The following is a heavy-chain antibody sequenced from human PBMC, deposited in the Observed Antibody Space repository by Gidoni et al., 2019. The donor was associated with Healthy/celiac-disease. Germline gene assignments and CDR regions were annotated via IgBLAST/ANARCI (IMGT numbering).Heavy chain of an antibody. J-gene: IGHJ3*02. Sequence: EVQLLESGGGLVQPGGSLRLSCASSGFTFSSYAMSWVRQAPGKGLEWVSAIRGSGGSTYYADSVKGRFTISRDNSKNTLYLQMNSLRAEDTAVYYCAKSPSGWYGLGAFDIWGQGTMVTVSS. CDR2: IRGSGGST. V-gene: IGHV3-23*01. CDR3: AKSPSGWYGLGAFDI. CDR1: GFTFSSYA. D-gene: IGHD6-19*01.